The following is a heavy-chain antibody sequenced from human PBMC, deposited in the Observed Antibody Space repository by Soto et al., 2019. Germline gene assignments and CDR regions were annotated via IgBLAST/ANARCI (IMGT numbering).Heavy chain of an antibody. D-gene: IGHD2-2*01. CDR1: GGSISSSSYY. J-gene: IGHJ6*02. Sequence: SETLSLTCTVSGGSISSSSYYWGWIRQPPGKGLEWIGSIYYSGSTYYNPSLKSRVTISVDTSKNQFSLKLSSVTAADTAVYYCARLGCSSTSCATYYYYYYGMDVWGQGTKVT. V-gene: IGHV4-39*01. CDR2: IYYSGST. CDR3: ARLGCSSTSCATYYYYYYGMDV.